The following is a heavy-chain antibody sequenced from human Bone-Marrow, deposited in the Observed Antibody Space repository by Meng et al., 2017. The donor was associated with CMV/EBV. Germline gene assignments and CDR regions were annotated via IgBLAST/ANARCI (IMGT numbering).Heavy chain of an antibody. D-gene: IGHD1-26*01. Sequence: QVQLVQSGAEVKRPGSSVKVSCKASGGTFSSYAISWVRQAPGQGLEWMGWINPNSGGTNYAQKFQGRVTMTRDTSISTAYMELSRLRSDDTAVYYCASSGSYYADYWGQGTLVTVSS. J-gene: IGHJ4*02. CDR3: ASSGSYYADY. CDR2: INPNSGGT. V-gene: IGHV1-2*02. CDR1: GGTFSSYA.